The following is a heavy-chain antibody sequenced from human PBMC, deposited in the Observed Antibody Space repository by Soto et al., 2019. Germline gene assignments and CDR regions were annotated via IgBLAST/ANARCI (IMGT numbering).Heavy chain of an antibody. Sequence: PGESLKISCTASGFTFNTYNMNWVRQAPGKGLEWVSYISSSSYTIKYADSVEGRFTVSRDNGKKSLYLQMNSLRDEDTAVYFCAREISLSAGSYFDYWGQGTLVTVSS. J-gene: IGHJ4*02. V-gene: IGHV3-48*02. CDR2: ISSSSYTI. CDR3: AREISLSAGSYFDY. D-gene: IGHD3-10*01. CDR1: GFTFNTYN.